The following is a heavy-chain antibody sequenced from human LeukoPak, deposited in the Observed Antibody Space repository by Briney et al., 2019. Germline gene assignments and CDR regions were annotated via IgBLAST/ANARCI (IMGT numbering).Heavy chain of an antibody. V-gene: IGHV4-39*01. CDR1: GDSMSSSSYF. D-gene: IGHD2-15*01. CDR3: ARNRGSWAVDY. J-gene: IGHJ4*02. Sequence: PSETLSLTCTVSGDSMSSSSYFWGWIRQPPGKGLEWIGSIYHSGSTYYNPSLKSRVTISVDTPKNQFSLQLISVTAADTAVYYCARNRGSWAVDYWGQGTLVTVSS. CDR2: IYHSGST.